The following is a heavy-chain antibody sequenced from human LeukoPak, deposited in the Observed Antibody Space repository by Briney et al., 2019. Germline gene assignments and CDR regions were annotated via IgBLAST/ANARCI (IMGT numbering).Heavy chain of an antibody. Sequence: SETLSLTCAVYGGSFSGYYWSWIRQPPGKGLEWIGEINHSGSTNYNPSLKSRVTISVDTSKNQFSLKLSSVTAADTAVYYCARGLGVSGSRWPTYNWFDPWGQGTLVTVSS. CDR2: INHSGST. J-gene: IGHJ5*02. V-gene: IGHV4-34*01. CDR3: ARGLGVSGSRWPTYNWFDP. D-gene: IGHD6-13*01. CDR1: GGSFSGYY.